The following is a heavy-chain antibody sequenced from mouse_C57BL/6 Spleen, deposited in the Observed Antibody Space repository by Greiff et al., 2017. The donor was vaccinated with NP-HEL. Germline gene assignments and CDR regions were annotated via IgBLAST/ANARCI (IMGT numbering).Heavy chain of an antibody. Sequence: QVQLQQPGAELVRPGTSVKLSCKASGYTFTSYWMPWVKQRPGQGLEWIGVIDPSDRSTNYNPKFKGKATLTVDTSASTAYMQRSSLTSEESAVYYWARGIYYYGSSPSLCDYWGKAPLSQSPQ. J-gene: IGHJ2*01. D-gene: IGHD1-1*01. CDR2: IDPSDRST. V-gene: IGHV1-59*01. CDR3: ARGIYYYGSSPSLCDY. CDR1: GYTFTSYW.